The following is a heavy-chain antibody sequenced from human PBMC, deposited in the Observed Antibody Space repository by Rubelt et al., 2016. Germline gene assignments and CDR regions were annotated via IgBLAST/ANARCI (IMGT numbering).Heavy chain of an antibody. CDR1: GGSISSSSYY. J-gene: IGHJ4*02. CDR2: IYYSGST. CDR3: AMNGAYVQDY. D-gene: IGHD2-8*01. V-gene: IGHV4-39*07. Sequence: QLQLQESGPGLVKPSETLSLTCTVSGGSISSSSYYWGWIRQPPGKGLEWIGSIYYSGSTYYNPSLKSRVSISIDQSRNQFSRRLTSVTAADTAVYYCAMNGAYVQDYWGQGALVSVSS.